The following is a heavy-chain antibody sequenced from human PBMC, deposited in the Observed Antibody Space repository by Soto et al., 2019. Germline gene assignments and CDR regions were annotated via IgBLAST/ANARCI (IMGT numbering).Heavy chain of an antibody. V-gene: IGHV1-69*06. CDR1: GGTFSSYA. CDR3: ARGIGQQLVNGQWFDP. CDR2: IITIFGTA. Sequence: QVQLVQSGAEVKKPGSSVQVSCKASGGTFSSYAISWVRPAPGQGLEWMGGIITIFGTANYAQKFQGRLTITADKSTSTAYMELSSLRSEDTAVYYCARGIGQQLVNGQWFDPWGQGTLVTVSS. D-gene: IGHD6-13*01. J-gene: IGHJ5*02.